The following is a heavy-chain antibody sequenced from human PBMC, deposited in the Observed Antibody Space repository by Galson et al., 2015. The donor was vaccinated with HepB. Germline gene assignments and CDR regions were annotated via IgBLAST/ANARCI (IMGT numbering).Heavy chain of an antibody. CDR2: INPSGGST. CDR1: GYTFTSYY. D-gene: IGHD4-17*01. CDR3: ARYKTTVPTSYYFDY. Sequence: SVKVSCKASGYTFTSYYMHWVRQAPGQGLEWMGIINPSGGSTSYAQKFQGRVTMTRDTSTSTVYMELSSLRSEDTAVYYCARYKTTVPTSYYFDYWGQGTLVTVSS. V-gene: IGHV1-46*01. J-gene: IGHJ4*02.